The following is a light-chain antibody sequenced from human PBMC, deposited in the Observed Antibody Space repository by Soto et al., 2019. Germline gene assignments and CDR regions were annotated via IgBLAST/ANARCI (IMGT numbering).Light chain of an antibody. CDR3: SSYTASSTHV. CDR1: SSDVGGFNY. CDR2: DVS. Sequence: QSALTQPASVSGSPGQSITISCTGTSSDVGGFNYVSWYQHHPGKAPKLMIFDVSDRPSGVSNRFSASKSGSTASLTISGLQAEDEADYYCSSYTASSTHVFGTGTKVTVL. J-gene: IGLJ1*01. V-gene: IGLV2-14*03.